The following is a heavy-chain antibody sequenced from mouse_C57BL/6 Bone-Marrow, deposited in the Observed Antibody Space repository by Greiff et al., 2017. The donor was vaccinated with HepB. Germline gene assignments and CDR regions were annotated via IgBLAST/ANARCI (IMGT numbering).Heavy chain of an antibody. CDR2: IHPNSGST. CDR1: GYTFTSYW. V-gene: IGHV1-64*01. CDR3: ARIYYGNCWAMDY. J-gene: IGHJ4*01. D-gene: IGHD2-1*01. Sequence: QVQLQQPGAELVKPGASVKLSCKASGYTFTSYWMHWVKQRPGQGLEWIGMIHPNSGSTNYNEKFKSKATLTVNKSSSTAYMQLSSLTSEDSAVYYCARIYYGNCWAMDYWGQGTSVTVSS.